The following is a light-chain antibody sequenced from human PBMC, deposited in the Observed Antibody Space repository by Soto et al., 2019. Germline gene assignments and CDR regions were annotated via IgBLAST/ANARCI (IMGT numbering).Light chain of an antibody. CDR2: DVT. CDR3: SSYSTSTTPSYV. CDR1: RSDVSGNNY. J-gene: IGLJ1*01. V-gene: IGLV2-14*01. Sequence: QSVLTQPASVSESPGQSITISCTGTRSDVSGNNYVSWYQQPPGEAPKLMIYDVTNRPSGVSDRFSGSKSGNTASLTISGLRPEDEADYYCSSYSTSTTPSYVFGTGTKVTVL.